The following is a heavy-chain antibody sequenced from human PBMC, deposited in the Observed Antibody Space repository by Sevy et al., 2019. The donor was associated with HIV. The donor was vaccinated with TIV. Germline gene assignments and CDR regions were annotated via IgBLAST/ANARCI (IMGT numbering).Heavy chain of an antibody. J-gene: IGHJ4*02. D-gene: IGHD2-21*02. Sequence: GGSLRLSCAASGFTFSSYAMHWVRQAPGKGLERVAVISYDGSNKYYADSVKGRFTISRDNSKNTLYLQMNSLRAEDTAVYYCARDLPSCGGDCYWGQGTLVTVSS. CDR2: ISYDGSNK. V-gene: IGHV3-30-3*01. CDR1: GFTFSSYA. CDR3: ARDLPSCGGDCY.